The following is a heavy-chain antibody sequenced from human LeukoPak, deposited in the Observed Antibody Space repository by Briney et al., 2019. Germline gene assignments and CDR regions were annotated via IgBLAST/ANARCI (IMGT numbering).Heavy chain of an antibody. V-gene: IGHV4-59*11. Sequence: SETLSLTCIVSGASITGHYWSWLRQPPGKGLEWIGYVFDSGRTKENPSLKSRVTLSADTSKNQLSLRLSSVTAADTAVYYCTTIKRGNIFGYFDFWGQGILVTVSS. D-gene: IGHD5-18*01. J-gene: IGHJ4*02. CDR1: GASITGHY. CDR3: TTIKRGNIFGYFDF. CDR2: VFDSGRT.